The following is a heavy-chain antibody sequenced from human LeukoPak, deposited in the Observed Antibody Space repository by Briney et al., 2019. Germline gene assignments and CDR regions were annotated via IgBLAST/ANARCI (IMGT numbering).Heavy chain of an antibody. Sequence: SETLSLTCTVSGGSISSSSLYWGWIRQPPGKGLEWIGSIYYSGRTYYNPSLKSRVTISIDTSKNQFSLKLSSVTAADTAVYYCARDGSGRPDYDFWSGYSEYNWFDPWGQGTLVTVSS. J-gene: IGHJ5*02. CDR2: IYYSGRT. V-gene: IGHV4-39*07. D-gene: IGHD3-3*01. CDR3: ARDGSGRPDYDFWSGYSEYNWFDP. CDR1: GGSISSSSLY.